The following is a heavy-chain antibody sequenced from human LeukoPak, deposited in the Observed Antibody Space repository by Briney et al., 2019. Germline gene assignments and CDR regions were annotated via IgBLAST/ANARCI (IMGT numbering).Heavy chain of an antibody. CDR2: IYTSGST. V-gene: IGHV4-61*02. CDR3: ARDHSITQFDY. Sequence: SETLSLTCTVSGGSISSGSYYWSWIRQPAGKGLEWIGRIYTSGSTNYNPSLKSRVTISVDTSKNQFSLKPSSVTAADTAVYYCARDHSITQFDYWGQGTLVTVSS. CDR1: GGSISSGSYY. J-gene: IGHJ4*02. D-gene: IGHD2-15*01.